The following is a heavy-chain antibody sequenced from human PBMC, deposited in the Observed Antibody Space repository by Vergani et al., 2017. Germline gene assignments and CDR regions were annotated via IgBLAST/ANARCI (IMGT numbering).Heavy chain of an antibody. Sequence: QVQLQESGPGLVKPSQTLSLTCTVSGGSISSGSYYWSWIRQPAGKGLEWIGRIYTSGSTNYNPSLKSRVTISVDTSKNQFSLKLSSVTAADTAVYYCARGVYGSGSYPRGLDYWGQGTLVTVSS. V-gene: IGHV4-61*02. CDR1: GGSISSGSYY. CDR2: IYTSGST. J-gene: IGHJ4*02. D-gene: IGHD3-10*01. CDR3: ARGVYGSGSYPRGLDY.